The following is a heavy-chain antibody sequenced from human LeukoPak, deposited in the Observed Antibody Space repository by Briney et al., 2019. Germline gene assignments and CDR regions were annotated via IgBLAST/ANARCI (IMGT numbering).Heavy chain of an antibody. CDR1: GGSISSYY. D-gene: IGHD3-22*01. J-gene: IGHJ4*02. V-gene: IGHV4-4*07. CDR3: ARNYYDSSGYYYYFDY. CDR2: IYTSGST. Sequence: PSETLSLTCTVSGGSISSYYWSWIRQPAGKGLEWTGRIYTSGSTNYNPSLKSRVTMSVDTSKNQFSLKLSSVTAADTAVYYCARNYYDSSGYYYYFDYWGQGTLVTVSS.